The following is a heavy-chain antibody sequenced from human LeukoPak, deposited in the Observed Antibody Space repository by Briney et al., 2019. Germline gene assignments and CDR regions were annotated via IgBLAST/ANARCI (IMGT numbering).Heavy chain of an antibody. D-gene: IGHD3-22*01. CDR3: AKDGLYYDSSGFDY. CDR2: ISGSGGST. Sequence: PGGSLRLSCVASGFTFSSYAMSWVRQAPGKGLEWVSAISGSGGSTYYADSVKGRFTISRDNSKNTLYLQMNSLRAEDTAVYYCAKDGLYYDSSGFDYWGQGTLVTVSP. CDR1: GFTFSSYA. V-gene: IGHV3-23*01. J-gene: IGHJ4*02.